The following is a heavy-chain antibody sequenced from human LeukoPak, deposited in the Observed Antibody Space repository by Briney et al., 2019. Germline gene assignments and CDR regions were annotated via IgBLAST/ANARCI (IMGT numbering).Heavy chain of an antibody. CDR3: AREIYDYGDYHSY. CDR1: GFTVSSNY. D-gene: IGHD4-17*01. J-gene: IGHJ4*02. Sequence: GGSLRLSCAASGFTVSSNYMSWVRQAPGKGLEWVSVIYSGGSTYYADSVKGRFTISRDNSKNTLYLQMNSLRAEVTAVYYCAREIYDYGDYHSYWGQGTLVTVSS. V-gene: IGHV3-53*01. CDR2: IYSGGST.